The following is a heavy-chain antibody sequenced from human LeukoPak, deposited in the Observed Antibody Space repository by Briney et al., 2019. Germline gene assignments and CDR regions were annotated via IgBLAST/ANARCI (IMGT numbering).Heavy chain of an antibody. CDR1: GGSISSGGYY. V-gene: IGHV4-31*03. J-gene: IGHJ6*04. CDR3: ARDVAEAGRFYYYYGMDV. CDR2: IYYSGST. D-gene: IGHD6-19*01. Sequence: PSQTLSLTCTVSGGSISSGGYYWSWIRQHPGKGLEWIGYIYYSGSTYYNPSLKSRVTISVDTSKNQFSLKLSSVTAADTAVYYCARDVAEAGRFYYYYGMDVWGKGTTVTVSS.